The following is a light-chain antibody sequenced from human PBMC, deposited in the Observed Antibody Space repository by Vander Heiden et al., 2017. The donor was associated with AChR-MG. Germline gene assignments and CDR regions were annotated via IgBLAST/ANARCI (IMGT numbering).Light chain of an antibody. Sequence: QPALPQPPSVSAAPGQKATISCSGSSSNIGNDYVSWYQQRPGTPPKLLVYGNNERPSGIPDRFSGSKSGTSATLGITGLQTGDEGDYYCGTWDGGLSGVVFGGGTKLTVL. CDR1: SSNIGNDY. J-gene: IGLJ2*01. CDR3: GTWDGGLSGVV. V-gene: IGLV1-51*01. CDR2: GNN.